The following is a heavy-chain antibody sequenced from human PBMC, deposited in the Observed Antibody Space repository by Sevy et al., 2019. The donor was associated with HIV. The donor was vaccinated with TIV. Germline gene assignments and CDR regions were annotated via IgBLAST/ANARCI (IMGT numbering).Heavy chain of an antibody. Sequence: GGSLRLSCRGSGFTFSDSAAHWVRQGPGKGLEWVAVISYDGGNKYYADSVKGRFTISRDNSKSMAYLQMNSLRAEDAALYYCARGPYNSGLRFDYWGRGTLVTVSS. J-gene: IGHJ4*02. CDR1: GFTFSDSA. CDR3: ARGPYNSGLRFDY. V-gene: IGHV3-30-3*01. CDR2: ISYDGGNK. D-gene: IGHD6-19*01.